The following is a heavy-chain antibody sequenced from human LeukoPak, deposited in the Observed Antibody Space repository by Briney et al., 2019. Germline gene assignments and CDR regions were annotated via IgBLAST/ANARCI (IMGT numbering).Heavy chain of an antibody. Sequence: SETLSLTCAVYGGSFSGYYWSWIRQPPGKGLEWIGEINHSGSTNYNPSLKSRVTISVDTSKNQFSLKLSSVTAADTAVYYCARGLGDYYYYGMDVWGQGTRSPSP. CDR1: GGSFSGYY. J-gene: IGHJ6*02. CDR3: ARGLGDYYYYGMDV. CDR2: INHSGST. D-gene: IGHD3-16*01. V-gene: IGHV4-34*01.